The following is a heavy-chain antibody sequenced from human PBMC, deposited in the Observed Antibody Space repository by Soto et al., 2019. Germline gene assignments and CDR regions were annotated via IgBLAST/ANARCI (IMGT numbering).Heavy chain of an antibody. V-gene: IGHV4-59*12. D-gene: IGHD4-4*01. CDR1: GVSISSYY. CDR3: TRRVRSTGLLDY. J-gene: IGHJ4*02. CDR2: IYFSGST. Sequence: PSETLSLTCTVSGVSISSYYWSWVRKPPGKGLKWIGYIYFSGSTNYNPSLKSRVTISIDTSKNQFSLSLTSVTAADTAVYYCTRRVRSTGLLDYWGQGALVTVSS.